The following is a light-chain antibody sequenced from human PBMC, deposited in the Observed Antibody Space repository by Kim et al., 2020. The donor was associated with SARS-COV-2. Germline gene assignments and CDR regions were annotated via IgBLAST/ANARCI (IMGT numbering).Light chain of an antibody. V-gene: IGLV3-9*01. CDR1: NLRSKK. Sequence: VSVALGQTARINGGGKNLRSKKVLWYEQKPGQAPVLVIYRDSNRPSGIPERFSGSNSGNTATLTISRAQAGDEADYYCQVWDSSTVFGGGTQLAVL. CDR2: RDS. CDR3: QVWDSSTV. J-gene: IGLJ3*02.